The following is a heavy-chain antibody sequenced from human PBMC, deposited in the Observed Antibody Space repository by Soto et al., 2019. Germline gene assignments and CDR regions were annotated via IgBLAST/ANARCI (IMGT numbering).Heavy chain of an antibody. J-gene: IGHJ5*02. D-gene: IGHD3-9*01. CDR1: GGSISSSNW. CDR2: IYHSGST. CDR3: AREGQGRYFDFPCWFDP. Sequence: SETLSLTCAVSGGSISSSNWWSWVRQPPVKGLEWIGAIYHSGSTNYNPSLKSRVTISVDKSKNQFSLKLNSVTAADTAVYDCAREGQGRYFDFPCWFDPWGQGTPVTVSS. V-gene: IGHV4-4*02.